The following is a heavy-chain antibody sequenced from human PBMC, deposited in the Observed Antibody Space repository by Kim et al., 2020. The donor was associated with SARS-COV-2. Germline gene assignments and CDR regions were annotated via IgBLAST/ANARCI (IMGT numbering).Heavy chain of an antibody. Sequence: SETLSLTCAVYGGSFSGYYWSWIRQPPGKGLEWIGEINHSGSTNYNPSLKSRVTISVDTSKNQFSLKLSSVTAADTAVYYCARGALNGYIVATTTRRIGAFDIWGQGTMVTVSS. J-gene: IGHJ3*02. CDR3: ARGALNGYIVATTTRRIGAFDI. V-gene: IGHV4-34*01. CDR1: GGSFSGYY. CDR2: INHSGST. D-gene: IGHD5-12*01.